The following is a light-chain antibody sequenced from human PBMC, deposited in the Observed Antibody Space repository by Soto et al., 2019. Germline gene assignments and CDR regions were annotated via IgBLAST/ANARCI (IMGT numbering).Light chain of an antibody. V-gene: IGLV1-51*02. J-gene: IGLJ2*01. CDR2: ENN. CDR3: GTWDSSLSAVV. CDR1: SSNIGNNY. Sequence: QSVLTQPPSVSAAPGQKVTISSSGSSSNIGNNYVSWYQQLPGTAPKLLIYENNKRPSGIPDRFSGSKSGTSATLGITGLQTGDEADYYCGTWDSSLSAVVFGGGTQLTVL.